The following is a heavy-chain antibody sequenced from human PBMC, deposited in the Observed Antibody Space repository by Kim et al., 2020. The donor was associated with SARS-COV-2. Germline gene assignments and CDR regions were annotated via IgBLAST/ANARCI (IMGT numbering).Heavy chain of an antibody. J-gene: IGHJ3*02. CDR2: ISGSGGST. D-gene: IGHD3-3*01. V-gene: IGHV3-23*01. CDR1: GFTFSSYA. Sequence: GGSLRLSCAASGFTFSSYAMSWVRQAPGKGLEWVSAISGSGGSTYYADSVKGRFTISRDNSKNTLYLQMNSLRAEDTAVYYCAKDIAIFGVVIIEGGGGAFDIWGQGTMVTVSS. CDR3: AKDIAIFGVVIIEGGGGAFDI.